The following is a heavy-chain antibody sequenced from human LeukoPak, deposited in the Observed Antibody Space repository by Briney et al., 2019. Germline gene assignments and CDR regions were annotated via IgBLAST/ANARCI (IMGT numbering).Heavy chain of an antibody. Sequence: PSETLSLTCTVSGDSISSSTYYWGWIRQPPGKGLEWIGSIYYSGSTYYNPSLKSRVTISVDTSKNQFSLKLSSVTAADTAVYYCARVTPLGATIGYYSGMDVWGQGTTVTVSS. D-gene: IGHD1-26*01. CDR2: IYYSGST. J-gene: IGHJ6*02. CDR3: ARVTPLGATIGYYSGMDV. CDR1: GDSISSSTYY. V-gene: IGHV4-39*07.